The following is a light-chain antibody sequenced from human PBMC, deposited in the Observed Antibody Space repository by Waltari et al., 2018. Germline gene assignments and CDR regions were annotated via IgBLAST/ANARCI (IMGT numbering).Light chain of an antibody. CDR2: DAS. CDR3: QQYYTSPYT. V-gene: IGKV1-5*01. CDR1: QTITRW. J-gene: IGKJ2*01. Sequence: DILLTQSPSTLSASVGDRVTITCRASQTITRWLAWYPQKPGKAPNLLIFDASSLANGVPSRFSGSGSGTEFTLSISSLQADDVAVYYCQQYYTSPYTFGQGTKLEIK.